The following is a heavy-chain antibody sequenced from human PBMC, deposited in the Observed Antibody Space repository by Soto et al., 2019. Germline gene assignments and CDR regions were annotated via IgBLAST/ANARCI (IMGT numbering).Heavy chain of an antibody. CDR3: TAIYIIKFGGVTGHFDY. V-gene: IGHV3-15*01. CDR2: IKSKTDGGTR. Sequence: PGGSLRLSCAASGFTFSNAWMNWVRQAPGQGLEWVGRIKSKTDGGTRAYAAPVKGRFTISRDDSKNMLYLQMNSLKTEDTAVYYCTAIYIIKFGGVTGHFDYWGPGTLVTVSS. J-gene: IGHJ4*02. D-gene: IGHD3-16*01. CDR1: GFTFSNAW.